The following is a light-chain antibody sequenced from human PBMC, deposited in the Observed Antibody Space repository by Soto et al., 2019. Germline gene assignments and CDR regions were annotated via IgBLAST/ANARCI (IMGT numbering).Light chain of an antibody. CDR1: QRVSSSY. J-gene: IGKJ2*01. Sequence: EIVLTQSPGTLTLSPGERAALSCRASQRVSSSYLAWYQQKPGQAPRLLIYGVSNRATGVPDRFSGSGSGTDFTLTINGLEPEDFAVYFCHQYGSSPPYTFGQGTKLGVK. CDR3: HQYGSSPPYT. V-gene: IGKV3-20*01. CDR2: GVS.